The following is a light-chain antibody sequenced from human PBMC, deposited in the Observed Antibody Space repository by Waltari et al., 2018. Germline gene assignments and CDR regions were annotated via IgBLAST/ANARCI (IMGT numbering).Light chain of an antibody. CDR1: SGSIASNY. CDR3: QSYDSSTLWV. Sequence: NFMLTQPHSVSESPGKTVTISCPGSSGSIASNYVQWYQQRPGSAPTTVIYEDNQRPSGVPDRFSGSIDSSSNSASLTISGLKTEDEADYYCQSYDSSTLWVFGGGTKLTVL. J-gene: IGLJ3*02. CDR2: EDN. V-gene: IGLV6-57*02.